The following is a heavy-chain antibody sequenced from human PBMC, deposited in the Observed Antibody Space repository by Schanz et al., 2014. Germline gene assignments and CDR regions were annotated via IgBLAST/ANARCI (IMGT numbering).Heavy chain of an antibody. V-gene: IGHV1-18*01. J-gene: IGHJ4*02. D-gene: IGHD3-9*01. Sequence: QVQLVQSGAEVKKPGASVKVSCKASGYTFTSYGISWVRQAPGQGLEWMGWISAYNGNTKYPQKLQGRVTMTTDTSTSTGYMELRSLRSDDTAVYYCARDAADFYDILTEEDYWGQGTLVTVSS. CDR2: ISAYNGNT. CDR3: ARDAADFYDILTEEDY. CDR1: GYTFTSYG.